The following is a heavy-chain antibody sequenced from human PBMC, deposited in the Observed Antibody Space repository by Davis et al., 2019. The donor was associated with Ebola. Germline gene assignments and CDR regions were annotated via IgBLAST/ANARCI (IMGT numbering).Heavy chain of an antibody. CDR2: IYSGGSI. CDR1: GFTVSSKY. V-gene: IGHV3-66*01. CDR3: AGGESGWDASDI. D-gene: IGHD6-19*01. J-gene: IGHJ3*02. Sequence: GESLKISCAASGFTVSSKYMSWVRQAPGKGLEWVSVIYSGGSIYYADSVKGRFTVSRDNAKNSLSLQMDSLRAEDTAVYYCAGGESGWDASDIWGRGTMVIVSS.